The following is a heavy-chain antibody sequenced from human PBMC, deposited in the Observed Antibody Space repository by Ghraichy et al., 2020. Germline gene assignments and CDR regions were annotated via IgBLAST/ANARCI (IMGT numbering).Heavy chain of an antibody. J-gene: IGHJ4*02. V-gene: IGHV3-48*02. Sequence: GESLRLSCAASGFTFSSYSMNWVRQAPGKGLEWVSYISSSSSTIYYADSVKGRFTISRDNAKNSLYLQMNSLRDEDTAVYYCAREDVTIFGVVIIPFDYWGQGTLVTVSS. CDR1: GFTFSSYS. CDR3: AREDVTIFGVVIIPFDY. D-gene: IGHD3-3*01. CDR2: ISSSSSTI.